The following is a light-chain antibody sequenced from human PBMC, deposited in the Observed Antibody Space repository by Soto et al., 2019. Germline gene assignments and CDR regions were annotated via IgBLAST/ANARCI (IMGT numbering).Light chain of an antibody. CDR3: QQYGRSPPKT. CDR1: QSVSSSY. CDR2: GAS. V-gene: IGKV3-20*01. Sequence: EIVITPSPATLSVSPCERATLSCRASQSVSSSYLAWYQQKPGQAPRLLIYGASSRATGIPDRFSGSGSGTDFTLTISRLEPEDFAVYYCQQYGRSPPKTFGQGTKVDI. J-gene: IGKJ1*01.